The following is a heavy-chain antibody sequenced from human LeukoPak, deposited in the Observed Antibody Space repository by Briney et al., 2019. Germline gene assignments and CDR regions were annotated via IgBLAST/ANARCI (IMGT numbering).Heavy chain of an antibody. CDR1: GYSFTSYW. CDR2: IYPGDSDT. J-gene: IGHJ1*01. Sequence: GESLQISCQGSGYSFTSYWIGWVRQMPGKGLEWMGIIYPGDSDTGYSPSFQGQVTISADKSISTAYLQWSSLKASDTAMYYCARPPDRRPGYFQHWGQGTLVTVSS. CDR3: ARPPDRRPGYFQH. D-gene: IGHD3-22*01. V-gene: IGHV5-51*01.